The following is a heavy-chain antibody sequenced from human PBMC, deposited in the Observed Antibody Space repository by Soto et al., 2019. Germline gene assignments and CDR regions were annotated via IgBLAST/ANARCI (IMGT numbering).Heavy chain of an antibody. V-gene: IGHV4-30-4*01. CDR2: VYYSGTT. CDR1: GGSIRNGDYY. D-gene: IGHD1-26*01. Sequence: QVQLQEWGPGLVKPSQTLSLTCTVSGGSIRNGDYYWGWIRQPPGKGLEWIGYVYYSGTTYSHPSLNSRVSISVDTSENQFSLRLTSATAADTAVYYCVTVNLVGAAYYFDYWGPGTLVTVSS. J-gene: IGHJ4*02. CDR3: VTVNLVGAAYYFDY.